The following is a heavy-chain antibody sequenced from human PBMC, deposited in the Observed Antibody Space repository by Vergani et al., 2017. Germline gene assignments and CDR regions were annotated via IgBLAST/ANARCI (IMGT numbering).Heavy chain of an antibody. V-gene: IGHV3-7*01. CDR1: GFTFSSYW. D-gene: IGHD3-22*01. Sequence: EVQLVESGGGLVQPGGSLRLSCAASGFTFSSYWMSWVRQAPGKGLEWVANIKQDGSEKYYVDSVKGRFTISRDNAKNSLYLQMNSLRAEDTAVYYCARDRNNSPSKWYYYDSSGHFDYWGQGTLVTVSS. CDR2: IKQDGSEK. J-gene: IGHJ4*02. CDR3: ARDRNNSPSKWYYYDSSGHFDY.